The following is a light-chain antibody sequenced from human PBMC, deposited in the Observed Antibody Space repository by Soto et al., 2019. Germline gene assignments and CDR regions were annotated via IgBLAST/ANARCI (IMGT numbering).Light chain of an antibody. CDR2: GAS. Sequence: EIVMTQSPDTLSVSPGERATVSCRASESVSSNLAWYQQKAGQAPRLLIYGASTRATGIPARFSGSGSGTEFTLTISSLQPDDFATYYCQQFNSYPYTFGQGTKLEIK. CDR3: QQFNSYPYT. J-gene: IGKJ2*01. V-gene: IGKV3-15*01. CDR1: ESVSSN.